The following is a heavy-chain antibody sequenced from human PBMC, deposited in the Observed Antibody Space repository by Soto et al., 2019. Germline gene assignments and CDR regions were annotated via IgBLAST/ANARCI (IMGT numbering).Heavy chain of an antibody. CDR1: GFIFSSYA. J-gene: IGHJ6*02. CDR3: AKPANWEYYYYGMDV. V-gene: IGHV3-23*01. Sequence: LRLSCAASGFIFSSYAMSWVRQAPGKGLEWVSAISGSGGSTYYADSVKGRFTISRDNSKSTLYLQMNSLRAEDTAVYYCAKPANWEYYYYGMDVWGQGTTVTVSS. CDR2: ISGSGGST. D-gene: IGHD7-27*01.